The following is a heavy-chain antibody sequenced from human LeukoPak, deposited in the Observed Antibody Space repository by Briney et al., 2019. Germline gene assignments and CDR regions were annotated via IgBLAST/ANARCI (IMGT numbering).Heavy chain of an antibody. CDR3: ARVEYCTKGVCINFDL. Sequence: GASLKVSCKASGYTFTGPYIHWMRQAPGQGLEWMAWINPNSGGTKYGQKFQGRVTVTRDTSTSTAYMELSGLRADDTATYYCARVEYCTKGVCINFDLWGQGTLVAVSS. CDR1: GYTFTGPY. V-gene: IGHV1-2*02. D-gene: IGHD2-8*01. J-gene: IGHJ4*02. CDR2: INPNSGGT.